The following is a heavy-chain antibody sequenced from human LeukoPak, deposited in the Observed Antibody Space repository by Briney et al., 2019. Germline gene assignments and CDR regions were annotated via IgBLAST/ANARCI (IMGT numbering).Heavy chain of an antibody. V-gene: IGHV4-39*07. CDR3: ARDKRRTLCDY. J-gene: IGHJ4*02. D-gene: IGHD2-21*01. CDR1: GGSISSSSYY. CDR2: IYYSGST. Sequence: PSETLSLTCTVSGGSISSSSYYWGWIRQPPGKGLEWIGSIYYSGSTYYNPSLKSRVSISVDTSKNQFSLKLSSVTAADTAVYYCARDKRRTLCDYWGQGTLVTVSS.